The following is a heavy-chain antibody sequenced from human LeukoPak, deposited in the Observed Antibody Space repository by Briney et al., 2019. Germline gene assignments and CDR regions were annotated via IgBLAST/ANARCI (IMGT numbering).Heavy chain of an antibody. J-gene: IGHJ4*02. CDR2: ISSSGSTI. D-gene: IGHD3-22*01. Sequence: GGSLRLSCAASGFTFSSYEMNWVRQAPGKGLEWVSYISSSGSTIYYADSVKGRFTISRDNAKNSLYLQMNSLRAEGTAVYYCARIHTSYDSSGYYYGPDHPHFDYWGQGTLVTVSS. CDR3: ARIHTSYDSSGYYYGPDHPHFDY. V-gene: IGHV3-48*03. CDR1: GFTFSSYE.